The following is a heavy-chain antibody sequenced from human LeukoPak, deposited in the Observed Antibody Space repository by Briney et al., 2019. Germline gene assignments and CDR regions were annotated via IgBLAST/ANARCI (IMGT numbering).Heavy chain of an antibody. CDR2: IASSRSSNI. Sequence: GGSLRLSCAASGFTFSSYSMNWVRQAPGKGPVWVSSIASSRSSNIYYAASVRRRFTISRDSAKNALYPKTNSLRAEDTAVYYCARGYYDILTGYDERWFDPWGQGALVTASS. J-gene: IGHJ5*02. CDR1: GFTFSSYS. CDR3: ARGYYDILTGYDERWFDP. D-gene: IGHD3-9*01. V-gene: IGHV3-21*01.